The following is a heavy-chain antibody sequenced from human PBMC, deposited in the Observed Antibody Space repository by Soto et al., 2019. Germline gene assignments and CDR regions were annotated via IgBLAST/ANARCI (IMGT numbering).Heavy chain of an antibody. CDR3: VHGQGYYDSYYYGMDV. CDR2: TYWDDDK. CDR1: GFSLSTSGVS. Sequence: QITLKESGPTLVKPTQTLTLTCTFSGFSLSTSGVSVGWVRQPPGQALEWLALTYWDDDKRYSPSLNNRVTITKDTSKTQGVLTMTNVDPVDTTTYFCVHGQGYYDSYYYGMDVWGQGTTVTVSS. J-gene: IGHJ6*02. D-gene: IGHD3-22*01. V-gene: IGHV2-5*02.